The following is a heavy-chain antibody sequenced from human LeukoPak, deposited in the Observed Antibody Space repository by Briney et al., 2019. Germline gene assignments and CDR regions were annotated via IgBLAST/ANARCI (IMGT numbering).Heavy chain of an antibody. V-gene: IGHV1-69*04. Sequence: GASVKVSCKASGGTFSSYAISWVRQAPGQGLEWMGRIIPILGIANYAQKFQGRVTITADKSTSTAYMELSSLRSEDTAVYYCARENYYDSSGYDFDYWGQGTLVTVSS. D-gene: IGHD3-22*01. CDR1: GGTFSSYA. CDR2: IIPILGIA. CDR3: ARENYYDSSGYDFDY. J-gene: IGHJ4*02.